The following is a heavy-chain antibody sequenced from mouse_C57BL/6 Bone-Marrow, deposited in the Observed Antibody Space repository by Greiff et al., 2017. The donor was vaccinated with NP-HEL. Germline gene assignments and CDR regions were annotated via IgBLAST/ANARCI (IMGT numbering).Heavy chain of an antibody. CDR2: IWSGGST. Sequence: QVQLQQSGPGLVQPSQSLSITCTVSGFSLTSYGVHWVRQPPGKGLEWLGVIWSGGSTDYNAAFISRLSISKDNSKSPVFFKMNSLQADDTAIYYCAKNDGYYRYYAMDYWGQGTSVTVSS. V-gene: IGHV2-4*01. J-gene: IGHJ4*01. CDR1: GFSLTSYG. D-gene: IGHD2-3*01. CDR3: AKNDGYYRYYAMDY.